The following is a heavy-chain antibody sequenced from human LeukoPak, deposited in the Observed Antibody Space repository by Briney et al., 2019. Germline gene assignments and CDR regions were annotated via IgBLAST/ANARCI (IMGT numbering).Heavy chain of an antibody. CDR1: GFTFSSYS. V-gene: IGHV3-21*01. D-gene: IGHD2-15*01. CDR2: ISSSSSYI. Sequence: PGGSLRLSCAASGFTFSSYSMNWVRQAPGKGLEWVSSISSSSSYIYCADSVKGRFTISRDNAKNSLYLQMNSLRAEDTAVYYCATMGYCSGGSCSTPTFDYWGQGTLVTVSS. J-gene: IGHJ4*02. CDR3: ATMGYCSGGSCSTPTFDY.